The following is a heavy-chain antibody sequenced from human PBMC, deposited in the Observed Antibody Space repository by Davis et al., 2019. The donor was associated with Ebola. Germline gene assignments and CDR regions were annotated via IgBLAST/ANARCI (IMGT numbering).Heavy chain of an antibody. V-gene: IGHV4-4*07. J-gene: IGHJ4*02. CDR2: MYASGNT. CDR1: GGSINSYY. D-gene: IGHD3-22*01. CDR3: ARDRHDTSGYGF. Sequence: SETLSLTCIVSGGSINSYYWSWIRQPAGKGLEWIGHMYASGNTKYKPSFKSRASISLDTSKNQFSLKLDSVTAADTAVYYCARDRHDTSGYGFWGQGTLVTVSS.